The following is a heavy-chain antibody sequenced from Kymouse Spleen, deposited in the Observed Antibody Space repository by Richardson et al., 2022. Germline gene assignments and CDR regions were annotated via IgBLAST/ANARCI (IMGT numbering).Heavy chain of an antibody. CDR1: GGSISSYY. CDR2: IYYSGST. Sequence: QVQLQESGPGLVKPSETLSLTCTVSGGSISSYYWSWIRQPPGKGLEWIGYIYYSGSTNYNPSLKSRVTISVDTSKNQFSLKLSSVTAADTAVYYCARGVGAILFDYWGQGTLVTVSS. V-gene: IGHV4-59*01. J-gene: IGHJ4*02. D-gene: IGHD1-26*01. CDR3: ARGVGAILFDY.